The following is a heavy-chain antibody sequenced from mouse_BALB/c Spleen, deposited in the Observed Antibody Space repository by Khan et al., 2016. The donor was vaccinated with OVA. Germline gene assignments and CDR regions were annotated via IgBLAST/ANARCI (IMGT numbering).Heavy chain of an antibody. Sequence: EVQLQESGGGLVQPGGSRKLSCAASGFTFSRFGMHWVRQAPEKGLEWVAYISSGSSTIYYADTVKGRFTIPRDNPKNTLFLQMTSLRSEDTAMYYCAIDSSFDYWGQGTTLTVSS. CDR2: ISSGSSTI. J-gene: IGHJ2*01. V-gene: IGHV5-17*02. CDR3: AIDSSFDY. CDR1: GFTFSRFG.